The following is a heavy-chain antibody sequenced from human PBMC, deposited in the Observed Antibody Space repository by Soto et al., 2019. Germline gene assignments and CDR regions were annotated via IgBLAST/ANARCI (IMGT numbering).Heavy chain of an antibody. J-gene: IGHJ4*02. D-gene: IGHD5-18*01. Sequence: ASVKVSCKSSGYTFTSNAIHCVRQAPGQSLEWMGWVNAGNGYTKYLQNFQGRVTISSDTSASTAYMELNSLRSEDTAVYYCARGAHTYGYVFDYWGQGTLVTVSS. CDR2: VNAGNGYT. V-gene: IGHV1-3*01. CDR3: ARGAHTYGYVFDY. CDR1: GYTFTSNA.